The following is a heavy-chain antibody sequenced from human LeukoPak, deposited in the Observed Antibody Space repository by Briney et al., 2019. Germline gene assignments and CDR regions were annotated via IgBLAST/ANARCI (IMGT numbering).Heavy chain of an antibody. J-gene: IGHJ6*03. CDR3: ARDRHSSSWYTRYYYYYMDV. V-gene: IGHV4-39*07. CDR1: GGSISSSSYY. CDR2: IYYSGST. Sequence: SETLSLTCTVSGGSISSSSYYWGWIRQPPGKGLEWIGSIYYSGSTYYNPSLKSRVTISVDTSKNQFSLKLSSVTAADTAVYYCARDRHSSSWYTRYYYYYMDVWGKGTTVTISS. D-gene: IGHD6-13*01.